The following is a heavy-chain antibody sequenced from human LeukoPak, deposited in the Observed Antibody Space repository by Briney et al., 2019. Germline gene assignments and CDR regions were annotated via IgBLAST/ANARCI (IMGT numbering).Heavy chain of an antibody. D-gene: IGHD6-13*01. J-gene: IGHJ4*02. Sequence: SASLSLTCTISGGSISSYYWSWVRQPPGKGIGWVEYIYYSGPTNTHPSRKSRATLSVDTSKNQFSLKLSSVAAADTAVYYCARGVYTAAAQYGYWGQGTLVTVSS. CDR1: GGSISSYY. CDR3: ARGVYTAAAQYGY. V-gene: IGHV4-59*01. CDR2: IYYSGPT.